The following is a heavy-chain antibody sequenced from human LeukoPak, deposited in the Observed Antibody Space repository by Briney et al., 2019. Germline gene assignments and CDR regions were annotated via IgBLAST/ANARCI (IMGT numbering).Heavy chain of an antibody. CDR2: ISGSGGST. Sequence: GGSLRLSCAASGFTFSSYAMSWVRQAPGKGLEWVSAISGSGGSTYYADSVKGRFTISRDNSKKTLYLQMNRLRAADPAVYSFPKAPPVGYRTLGGQGTLVTVSS. CDR3: PKAPPVGYRTL. J-gene: IGHJ4*02. V-gene: IGHV3-23*01. D-gene: IGHD1-1*01. CDR1: GFTFSSYA.